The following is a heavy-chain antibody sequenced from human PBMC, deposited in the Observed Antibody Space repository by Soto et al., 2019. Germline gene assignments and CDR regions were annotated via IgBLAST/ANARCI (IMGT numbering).Heavy chain of an antibody. D-gene: IGHD5-12*01. CDR3: ASSVGGYKANWFDP. CDR2: ISAYNGNT. J-gene: IGHJ5*02. Sequence: GASVKVSCKASGYTFTSYGISWVRQAPGQGLEWMGWISAYNGNTNYAQKLQGRVTMTTDTSTSTAYMELRSLRSDDTAVYYCASSVGGYKANWFDPWGQGTLVTVSS. V-gene: IGHV1-18*01. CDR1: GYTFTSYG.